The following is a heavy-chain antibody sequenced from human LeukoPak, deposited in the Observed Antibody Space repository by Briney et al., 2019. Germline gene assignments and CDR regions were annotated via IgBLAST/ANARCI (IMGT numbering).Heavy chain of an antibody. J-gene: IGHJ6*02. CDR3: ASDTNLYYYDSSGYLYGMDV. D-gene: IGHD3-22*01. CDR1: GFTFSSYS. V-gene: IGHV3-48*01. Sequence: GGSLRLSCAASGFTFSSYSMNWVRQAPGKGLEWVSYISSSSSTIYYADSVKGRFTISRDNAKNSLYLQMNSLRAEDTAVYYCASDTNLYYYDSSGYLYGMDVWGQGTTVTVSS. CDR2: ISSSSSTI.